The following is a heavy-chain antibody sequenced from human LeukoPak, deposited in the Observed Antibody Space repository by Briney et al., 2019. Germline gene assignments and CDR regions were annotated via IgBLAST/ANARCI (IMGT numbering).Heavy chain of an antibody. CDR1: GFTFSSYG. D-gene: IGHD3-10*01. V-gene: IGHV3-30*18. CDR2: ISYDGSNK. CDR3: AKDLWYGSGSYSEDAFDI. J-gene: IGHJ3*02. Sequence: GGSLRLSCAASGFTFSSYGMHWVRQAPGKGLEWVAVISYDGSNKYYADSVKGRFTISRDNSKNTLYLQMNSLRAEDTAVYYCAKDLWYGSGSYSEDAFDIWGQGTMVTVSS.